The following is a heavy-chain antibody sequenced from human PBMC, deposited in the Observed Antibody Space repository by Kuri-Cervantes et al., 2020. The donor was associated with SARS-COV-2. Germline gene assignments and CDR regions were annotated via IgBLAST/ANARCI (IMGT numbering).Heavy chain of an antibody. J-gene: IGHJ2*01. CDR2: IWYDGSNK. V-gene: IGHV3-33*01. Sequence: GESLKISCAASGFTFSSYGMHWVRQAPGKGLEGVAVIWYDGSNKYYADSVKGRFTISRDNSKNTLYLQMHSLRAEDTAVYYCAREGIRQQRPHRHRYIDLWGRGTMVTVSS. CDR1: GFTFSSYG. D-gene: IGHD6-25*01. CDR3: AREGIRQQRPHRHRYIDL.